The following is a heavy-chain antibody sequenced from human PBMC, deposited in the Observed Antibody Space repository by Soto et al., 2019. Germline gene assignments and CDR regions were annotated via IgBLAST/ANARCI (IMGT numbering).Heavy chain of an antibody. Sequence: GASVKVSCKASGYTFTSYGISWVRQAPGQGLEWMGWISAYNGNTNYAQKLQGRVTMTTDTSTSTAYMELRSLRSDDTAVYYCARDRGSGSYYPGYYYYGMDVWGQGTTVTVSS. CDR2: ISAYNGNT. J-gene: IGHJ6*02. CDR1: GYTFTSYG. CDR3: ARDRGSGSYYPGYYYYGMDV. D-gene: IGHD3-10*01. V-gene: IGHV1-18*01.